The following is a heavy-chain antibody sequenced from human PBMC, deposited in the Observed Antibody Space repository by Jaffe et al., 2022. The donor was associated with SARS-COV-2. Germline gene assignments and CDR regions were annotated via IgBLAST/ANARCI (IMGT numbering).Heavy chain of an antibody. CDR3: ARDGVRSSPSNWFDP. CDR1: GFTFSSYA. D-gene: IGHD2-8*01. CDR2: ISYDGNNK. V-gene: IGHV3-30*04. Sequence: QVQLVESGGGVVQPGRSLRLSCAASGFTFSSYAMHWVRQAPGKGLEWVAVISYDGNNKYYADSVKGRFTISRDNSKNTLYLQMNSLRAEDTAVYYCARDGVRSSPSNWFDPWGQGTLVTVSS. J-gene: IGHJ5*02.